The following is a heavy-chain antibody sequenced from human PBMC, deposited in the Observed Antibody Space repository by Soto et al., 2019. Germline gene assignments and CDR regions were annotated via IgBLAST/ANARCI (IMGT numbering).Heavy chain of an antibody. J-gene: IGHJ6*02. CDR1: GYTFTSYG. CDR3: ARDSNSNSDYSYGMDV. D-gene: IGHD4-4*01. Sequence: ASVKVSCKASGYTFTSYGIRWVRQAPGQGLEWMGWISAYNGNTNYAQKLQGRVTMTTDTSTSTAYMQLRSLRSDDTAVYSCARDSNSNSDYSYGMDVWGQGTTVTVSS. CDR2: ISAYNGNT. V-gene: IGHV1-18*01.